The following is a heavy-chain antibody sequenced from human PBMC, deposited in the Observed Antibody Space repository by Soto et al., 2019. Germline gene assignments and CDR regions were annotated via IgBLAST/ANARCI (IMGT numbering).Heavy chain of an antibody. V-gene: IGHV3-48*02. CDR3: ARDKDYSIDY. D-gene: IGHD4-4*01. CDR2: ISSTGNTI. Sequence: EVQLVESGGGLVQPGGSLRLSCAASGFTFSRFSLKWVRQAPGKGLEGVSHISSTGNTIYYADSVKGRFTISRDLAKNSLYLQMNNLRDEDTAVYYCARDKDYSIDYWGQGTLVTVSS. J-gene: IGHJ4*02. CDR1: GFTFSRFS.